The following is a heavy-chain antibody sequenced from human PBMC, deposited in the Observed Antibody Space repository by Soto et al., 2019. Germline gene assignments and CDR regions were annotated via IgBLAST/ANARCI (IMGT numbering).Heavy chain of an antibody. Sequence: SETLSLTCTVSRGSISSYYWSWIRQPAGKGLEWIGHIYSSGSTNYNYNPSLKSRVTMSVDTSKNQFSLKLSSVTAADTAVYYCARDPGDYWGQGTLVTVSS. CDR3: ARDPGDY. CDR2: IYSSGSTNY. CDR1: RGSISSYY. J-gene: IGHJ4*02. V-gene: IGHV4-4*07.